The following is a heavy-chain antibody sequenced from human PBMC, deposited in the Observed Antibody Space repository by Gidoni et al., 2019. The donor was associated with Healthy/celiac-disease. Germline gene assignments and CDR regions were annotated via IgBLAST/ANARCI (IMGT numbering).Heavy chain of an antibody. CDR1: GFTFRSYA. V-gene: IGHV3-23*01. D-gene: IGHD6-19*01. J-gene: IGHJ4*02. Sequence: EVQLLESGGGLVQPGGSLRLSCAASGFTFRSYAMSWVRQAPGKGLEWVSAISGSGGSTYYADSVKGRFTISRDNSKNTLYLQMNSLRAEDTAVYYCANLAVAGPEGGSDYWGQGTLVTVSS. CDR3: ANLAVAGPEGGSDY. CDR2: ISGSGGST.